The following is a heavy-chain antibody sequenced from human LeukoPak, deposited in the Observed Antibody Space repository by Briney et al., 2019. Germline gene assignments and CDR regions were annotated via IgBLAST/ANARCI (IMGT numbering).Heavy chain of an antibody. J-gene: IGHJ4*02. D-gene: IGHD3-10*01. Sequence: SETLSLTCAVYGGSFSGYYWSWIRQPPGKGLEWIGEINHSGSTNYNPSLKSRVTISVDTSKNQFSLKLSSVTAADTAVYYCARGGIADYYGSGSPFDYRGQGTLVTVSS. CDR2: INHSGST. V-gene: IGHV4-34*01. CDR3: ARGGIADYYGSGSPFDY. CDR1: GGSFSGYY.